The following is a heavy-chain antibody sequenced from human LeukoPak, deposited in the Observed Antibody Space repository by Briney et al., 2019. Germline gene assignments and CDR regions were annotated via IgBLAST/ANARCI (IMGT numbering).Heavy chain of an antibody. J-gene: IGHJ4*02. CDR1: GFTFSSYS. CDR2: ISSSSTI. Sequence: PGGSLRLSCAASGFTFSSYSMNWVRQAPGKGLEWVSYISSSSTIYYADSVKGRFTISRDNAKNSLYLQMNSLRAEDTAVYYCARGYYYDSSGYSVYWGQGTLVTVSS. V-gene: IGHV3-48*01. CDR3: ARGYYYDSSGYSVY. D-gene: IGHD3-22*01.